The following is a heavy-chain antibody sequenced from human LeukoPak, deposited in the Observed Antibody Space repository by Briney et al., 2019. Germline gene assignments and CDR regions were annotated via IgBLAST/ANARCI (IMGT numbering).Heavy chain of an antibody. J-gene: IGHJ6*02. Sequence: PGGSLRLSCAASGFTVSSNYMSWVRQAPGKGLEWASVIYSGGSTYYADSVKGRFTISRDNSKNTLYLQMNSLRAEDTAVYYCAKGNVEMATIPDGMDVWGQGTTVTVSS. D-gene: IGHD5-24*01. V-gene: IGHV3-53*05. CDR3: AKGNVEMATIPDGMDV. CDR2: IYSGGST. CDR1: GFTVSSNY.